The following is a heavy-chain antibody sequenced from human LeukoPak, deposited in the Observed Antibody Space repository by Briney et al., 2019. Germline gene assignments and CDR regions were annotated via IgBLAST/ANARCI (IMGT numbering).Heavy chain of an antibody. J-gene: IGHJ4*02. CDR3: ARDLTPDY. D-gene: IGHD2-15*01. CDR2: ISSSRTTI. CDR1: GFTFSSYS. V-gene: IGHV3-48*01. Sequence: PGGSLTLSCAASGFTFSSYSMNWVRQAPGKGLEWVSYISSSRTTIYYADSVKGRFTISRDNAKNSLYLQMNSLRAEDTAVYYCARDLTPDYWGQGTLVTVSS.